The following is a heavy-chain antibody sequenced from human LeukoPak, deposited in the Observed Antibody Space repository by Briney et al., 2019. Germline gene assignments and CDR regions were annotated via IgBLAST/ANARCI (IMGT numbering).Heavy chain of an antibody. CDR1: GFCFIGYY. CDR2: IDPRDSYT. CDR3: ARRHYDSLTANSWFDP. D-gene: IGHD3-9*01. Sequence: GGALLIHCEASGFCFIGYYITSVRHMPGEGVEWMGRIDPRDSYTNYSPPIQGHVTISAAKSITTAYLQWNSRRASDTATYYCARRHYDSLTANSWFDPWGQGTLVTVSS. J-gene: IGHJ5*02. V-gene: IGHV5-10-1*01.